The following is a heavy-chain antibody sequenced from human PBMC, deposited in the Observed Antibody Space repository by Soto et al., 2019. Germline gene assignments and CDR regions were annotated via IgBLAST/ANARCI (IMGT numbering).Heavy chain of an antibody. D-gene: IGHD6-13*01. V-gene: IGHV4-4*07. J-gene: IGHJ2*01. CDR3: ASQLAPYWYFDL. CDR1: GGSISSYY. Sequence: SETLSLTCTVSGGSISSYYWSWIWQPAGKGLEWIGRIYTSGSTNCNPSLKSRVTMSVDTSKNQFSLKLSSVTAADTAVYYCASQLAPYWYFDLWGRGTLVTVSS. CDR2: IYTSGST.